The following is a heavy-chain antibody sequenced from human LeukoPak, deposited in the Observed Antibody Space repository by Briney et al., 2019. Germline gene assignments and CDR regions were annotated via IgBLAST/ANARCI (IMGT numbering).Heavy chain of an antibody. CDR2: IKQDGSEK. CDR1: GFTFSSYW. Sequence: PGGSLRLSCAASGFTFSSYWMSWVRQAPGKGLEWVANIKQDGSEKYYVDSVKGRFTISRDNAKNSLYLQMNSLRAEDTAEYYCAREGGGYCTNGVCPFDFDYWGQGTLVTVSS. V-gene: IGHV3-7*01. J-gene: IGHJ4*02. CDR3: AREGGGYCTNGVCPFDFDY. D-gene: IGHD2-8*01.